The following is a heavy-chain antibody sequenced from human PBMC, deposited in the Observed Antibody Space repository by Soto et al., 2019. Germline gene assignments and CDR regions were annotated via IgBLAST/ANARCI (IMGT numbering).Heavy chain of an antibody. CDR3: ARTIVVVPAAIRGWFDP. D-gene: IGHD2-2*02. CDR2: IYHRGST. CDR1: GGCISSSNW. Sequence: SETLSLTCAVSGGCISSSNWWSWVRQPPGKGLEWIGEIYHRGSTNYNPSLKSRVTISVDKSKNQFSLKLSSVTAADTAVYYCARTIVVVPAAIRGWFDPWGQGTLVTVSS. V-gene: IGHV4-4*02. J-gene: IGHJ5*02.